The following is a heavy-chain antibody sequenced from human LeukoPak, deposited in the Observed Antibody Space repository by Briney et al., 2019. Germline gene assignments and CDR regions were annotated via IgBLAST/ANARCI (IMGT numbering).Heavy chain of an antibody. CDR2: ISYDGSNE. D-gene: IGHD2-2*01. CDR1: GFTFSSCG. J-gene: IGHJ6*02. Sequence: GRSLRLPCAASGFTFSSCGMHWVRQAPGKGLEWVALISYDGSNEYYADSVRGRFTISRDNSKFTLYMQMNSLRAEDTAVYYCARVRAGYCTSTSCYTGMDVWGQGTTVTVSS. V-gene: IGHV3-30*03. CDR3: ARVRAGYCTSTSCYTGMDV.